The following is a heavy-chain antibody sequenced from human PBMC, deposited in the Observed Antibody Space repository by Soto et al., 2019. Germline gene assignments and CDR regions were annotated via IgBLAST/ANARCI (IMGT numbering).Heavy chain of an antibody. CDR1: GGSIDSSSYY. CDR3: ARQLLWFGELIYYGMDV. CDR2: IDYSGGT. D-gene: IGHD3-10*01. V-gene: IGHV4-39*01. J-gene: IGHJ6*02. Sequence: SETLSLTCSVSGGSIDSSSYYWGWIRQPPGKGLEWIGSIDYSGGTYYSPSLKSRVTISVDTSKNQFSLKLRSVTAADTATYYCARQLLWFGELIYYGMDVWGQGTTVTFSS.